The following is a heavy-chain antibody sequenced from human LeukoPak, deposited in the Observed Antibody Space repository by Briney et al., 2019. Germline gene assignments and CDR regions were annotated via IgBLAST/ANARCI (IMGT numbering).Heavy chain of an antibody. CDR2: ISSSGSTI. CDR1: GFTFSDYY. Sequence: GGSLRLSCAASGFTFSDYYMSWIRQAPGKGLEWVSYISSSGSTIYYADSVKDRFTISRDNAKNSLYLQMNSLRAEDTAVYYCARYLGHSSGHYGSIYWYFDLWGRGTLVTVSS. D-gene: IGHD3-22*01. J-gene: IGHJ2*01. CDR3: ARYLGHSSGHYGSIYWYFDL. V-gene: IGHV3-11*04.